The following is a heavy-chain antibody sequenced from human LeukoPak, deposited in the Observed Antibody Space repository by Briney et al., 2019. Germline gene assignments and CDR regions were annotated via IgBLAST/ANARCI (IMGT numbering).Heavy chain of an antibody. CDR3: ARDQGYSYGTLDY. CDR2: ISYDGSNK. J-gene: IGHJ4*02. V-gene: IGHV3-30-3*01. Sequence: GGSLRLSCAASGFTFSSFWMSWVRQAPGKGLEWVAVISYDGSNKYYADSVKGRFTISRDNSKNTLYLQMNSLRAEDTAVYYCARDQGYSYGTLDYWGQGTLVTVSS. D-gene: IGHD5-18*01. CDR1: GFTFSSFW.